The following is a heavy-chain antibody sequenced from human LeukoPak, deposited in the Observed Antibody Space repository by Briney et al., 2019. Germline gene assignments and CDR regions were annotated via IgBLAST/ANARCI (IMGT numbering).Heavy chain of an antibody. CDR3: ARAPSEIGGYYPEYFRH. CDR1: GFTFSTYW. Sequence: GGSLRLSCAASGFTFSTYWMHWVRQAPGKGLVWVSRIKSDGSTNYADSVKGRFTISRDNAKNTLSLHMNSLRPEDTGVYYCARAPSEIGGYYPEYFRHWGQGTLVTVSS. D-gene: IGHD3-22*01. V-gene: IGHV3-74*01. J-gene: IGHJ1*01. CDR2: IKSDGST.